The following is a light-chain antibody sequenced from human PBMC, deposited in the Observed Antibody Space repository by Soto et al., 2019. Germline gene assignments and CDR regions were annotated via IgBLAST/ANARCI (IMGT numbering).Light chain of an antibody. Sequence: EIVLTQSPGTLSLSPGERATLSCRASQSVSSSYLALYQQKPGQAPRLLIYGASTRATGIPARFSGSGSGTEFTLTISSLQSEDFAVYYCQQYNNGRTFGQGTKVDIK. J-gene: IGKJ1*01. CDR1: QSVSSSY. V-gene: IGKV3-15*01. CDR2: GAS. CDR3: QQYNNGRT.